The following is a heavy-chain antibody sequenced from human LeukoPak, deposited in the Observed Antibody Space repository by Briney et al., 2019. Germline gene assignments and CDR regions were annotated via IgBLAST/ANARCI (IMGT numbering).Heavy chain of an antibody. CDR1: GFNFSDYA. Sequence: GGSLRLSCEASGFNFSDYAMSWVRQTPEKGLQWVSAISGSSRRTYYADSVKGRFTISRDNSKNTLYLQMNSVRVDDTAVYYCGKRPVRGLIAEKWFDPWGQGTLVTVSS. CDR2: ISGSSRRT. J-gene: IGHJ5*02. D-gene: IGHD3-10*01. CDR3: GKRPVRGLIAEKWFDP. V-gene: IGHV3-23*01.